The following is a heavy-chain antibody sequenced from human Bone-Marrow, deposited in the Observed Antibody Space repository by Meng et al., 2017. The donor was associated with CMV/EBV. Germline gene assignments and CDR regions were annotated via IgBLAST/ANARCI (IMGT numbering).Heavy chain of an antibody. Sequence: GGSLRLSCAVSGFTFDDYAMHWVRQGPGKGLEWVSIIKTDGSFTTYADSVKGRFTVSRDNAKNTLYLQMNSLRAEDTAVYYCVRDYNKAPDWWGQGTLVTVSS. CDR1: GFTFDDYA. D-gene: IGHD5-24*01. CDR3: VRDYNKAPDW. J-gene: IGHJ4*02. CDR2: IKTDGSFT. V-gene: IGHV3-74*01.